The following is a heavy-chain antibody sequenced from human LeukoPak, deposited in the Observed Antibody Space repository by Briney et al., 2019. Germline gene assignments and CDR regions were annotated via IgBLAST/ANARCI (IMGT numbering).Heavy chain of an antibody. J-gene: IGHJ4*02. CDR2: ISSSGSFI. CDR1: GFIFSDYY. V-gene: IGHV3-11*04. D-gene: IGHD3-22*01. CDR3: ARVGTMIVVEGLDY. Sequence: PGGSLRLSCAASGFIFSDYYMSWIRQAPGKGLEWVSCISSSGSFIYYADSVKGRFTISRDNAKNSLYLQMNSLRAEDTAVYYCARVGTMIVVEGLDYWGQGTLVTVSS.